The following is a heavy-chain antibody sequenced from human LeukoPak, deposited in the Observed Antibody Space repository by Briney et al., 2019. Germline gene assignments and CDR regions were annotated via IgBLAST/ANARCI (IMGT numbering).Heavy chain of an antibody. V-gene: IGHV4-39*01. J-gene: IGHJ5*02. Sequence: PTETLPLTCTVPDGSFISNKNDSGWIRQPPGKDLECIGTIYYTGSTYYNPSLTSRLTRPVDTSKHQFSLQLNSVTPADTAVYYCARHSSKYKFGSGFGKSCFDPWGQGTLVTVSS. CDR2: IYYTGST. CDR1: DGSFISNKND. CDR3: ARHSSKYKFGSGFGKSCFDP. D-gene: IGHD3-10*01.